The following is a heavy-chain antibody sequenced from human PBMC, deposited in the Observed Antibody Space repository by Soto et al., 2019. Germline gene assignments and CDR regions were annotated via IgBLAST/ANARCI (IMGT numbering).Heavy chain of an antibody. Sequence: EVQLVESGGGLVQPGGSLKLSCAASGFTFSGSAMHWVRQASGKGLERVCRIRSKTNSYATAYSASVKGRFTISRDDSKDTAYLQMNRLTTEDTAVYYCTRDPRNYYDSIGSANWFDPWGQGTLVTVSS. J-gene: IGHJ5*02. CDR2: IRSKTNSYAT. CDR3: TRDPRNYYDSIGSANWFDP. D-gene: IGHD3-22*01. CDR1: GFTFSGSA. V-gene: IGHV3-73*02.